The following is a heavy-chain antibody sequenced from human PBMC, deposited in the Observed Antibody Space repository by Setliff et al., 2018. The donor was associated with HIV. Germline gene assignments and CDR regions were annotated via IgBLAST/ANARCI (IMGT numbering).Heavy chain of an antibody. CDR1: GYTFTGYY. Sequence: ASVKVSCKASGYTFTGYYMHWVRQAPGQGLEWMGWINPNSGGTNYAQKFQGWVTMTRDTSISTAYMELSRLRSDDTAVYYCARALDLYSGGNCWSSASLPPAGWCDPWGQGTLVTVSS. CDR2: INPNSGGT. J-gene: IGHJ5*02. D-gene: IGHD2-15*01. CDR3: ARALDLYSGGNCWSSASLPPAGWCDP. V-gene: IGHV1-2*04.